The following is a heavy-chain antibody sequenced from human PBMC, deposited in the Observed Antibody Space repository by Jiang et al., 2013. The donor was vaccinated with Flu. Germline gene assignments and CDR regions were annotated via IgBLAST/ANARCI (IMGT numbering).Heavy chain of an antibody. Sequence: IIYPGDSDTRYSPSFQGQVTISADKSISTAYLQWSSLKASDTAMYYCARRGVGATNAPYDYWGQGTLVTVSS. CDR2: IYPGDSDT. J-gene: IGHJ4*02. V-gene: IGHV5-51*01. D-gene: IGHD1-26*01. CDR3: ARRGVGATNAPYDY.